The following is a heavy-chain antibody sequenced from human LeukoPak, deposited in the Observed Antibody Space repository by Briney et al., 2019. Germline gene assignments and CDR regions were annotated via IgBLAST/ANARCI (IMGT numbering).Heavy chain of an antibody. CDR1: GYPFTSYD. J-gene: IGHJ6*02. D-gene: IGHD1-14*01. Sequence: ASVKVSCKASGYPFTSYDINWVRQAPGQGLEWMGWMFPNSGNTAYAQKFQGRVTMTRNTSISTAYMELTGLRSEDTAVYYCARARNHCFGMGVWGQGTTVTVSS. V-gene: IGHV1-8*01. CDR2: MFPNSGNT. CDR3: ARARNHCFGMGV.